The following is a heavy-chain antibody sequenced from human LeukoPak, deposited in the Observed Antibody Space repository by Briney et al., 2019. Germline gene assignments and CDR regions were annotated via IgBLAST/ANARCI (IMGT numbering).Heavy chain of an antibody. Sequence: GGSLRLSCAASGFTFSSYAMSWVRQAPGKGLEWVSAISGSGGSTYYADSVKGRFTISRDNSKNTLYLQMNSLRAEDTAVYYCARESRITGTTTSGFDIWGQGTMVTVSS. CDR1: GFTFSSYA. V-gene: IGHV3-23*01. CDR2: ISGSGGST. CDR3: ARESRITGTTTSGFDI. D-gene: IGHD1-20*01. J-gene: IGHJ3*02.